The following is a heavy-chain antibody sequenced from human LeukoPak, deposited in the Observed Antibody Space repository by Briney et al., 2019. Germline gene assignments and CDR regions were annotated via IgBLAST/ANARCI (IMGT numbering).Heavy chain of an antibody. Sequence: SETLSLTCTVSGGSISSYYWSWIRQPAGKGLDWIGRIYTSGSTNYNPSIKSRVTMSVDTSKNQFSLELSSVTAADTAVYCCARNSIDFWSGYFYYMDVWARGTAVTVSS. D-gene: IGHD3-3*01. V-gene: IGHV4-4*07. CDR3: ARNSIDFWSGYFYYMDV. CDR1: GGSISSYY. CDR2: IYTSGST. J-gene: IGHJ6*03.